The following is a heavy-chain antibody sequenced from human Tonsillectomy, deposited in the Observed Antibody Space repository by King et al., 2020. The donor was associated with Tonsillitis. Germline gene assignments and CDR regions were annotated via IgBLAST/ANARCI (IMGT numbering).Heavy chain of an antibody. CDR2: SRNKANSFTT. Sequence: VQLVESGGGLVQPGGSLRLSCATSGFTFSDHYMEWVRQAPGKGLEWVGRSRNKANSFTTAYAASVKGRFTMSRDDSKSSLHLQMNSLKTEDTAVYYCASWTSADTFYIWGQGTMVTVS. J-gene: IGHJ3*02. CDR1: GFTFSDHY. V-gene: IGHV3-72*01. CDR3: ASWTSADTFYI. D-gene: IGHD1-1*01.